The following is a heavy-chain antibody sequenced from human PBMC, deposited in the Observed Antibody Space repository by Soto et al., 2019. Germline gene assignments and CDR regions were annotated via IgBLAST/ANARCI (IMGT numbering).Heavy chain of an antibody. CDR1: GYIFSSHY. CDR3: ARGVYSSGWYEPFDY. Sequence: ASVKVSCKASGYIFSSHYVHWVRQAPGQGLEWMGIINPSGGSTSYAQKFQDRVTMTRDTSTSTVYMDLSGLGSEDTALYYCARGVYSSGWYEPFDYWGQGTLVTVSS. V-gene: IGHV1-46*01. CDR2: INPSGGST. D-gene: IGHD6-19*01. J-gene: IGHJ4*02.